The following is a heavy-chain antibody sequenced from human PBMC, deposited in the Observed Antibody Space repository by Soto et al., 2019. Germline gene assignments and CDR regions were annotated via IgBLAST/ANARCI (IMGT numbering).Heavy chain of an antibody. CDR1: GFTFDDYD. CDR3: ASTYSGYEDFDY. CDR2: ISWNSAYI. J-gene: IGHJ4*02. Sequence: PGGSLRLSCVASGFTFDDYDMHWVRQVPGKGLEWVSVISWNSAYIGYADSVKGRFTISRDNAKNSVSLQMNSLRTEDTALYYCASTYSGYEDFDYWGQGTLVTVS. D-gene: IGHD5-12*01. V-gene: IGHV3-9*01.